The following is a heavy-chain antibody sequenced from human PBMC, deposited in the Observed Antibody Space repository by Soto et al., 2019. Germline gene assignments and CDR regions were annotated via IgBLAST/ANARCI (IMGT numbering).Heavy chain of an antibody. J-gene: IGHJ4*02. Sequence: EVQLVESGGGLVQVGGSLRLSCAASGFTWSSYEMNWVRQAPGKGLEWVAYISTSGSTIYQADSVKGRITISRDNSKNTLYLQMSSLRAEDAAFYYCAKVSYDILTGYLYSWGQGTLVTVSS. V-gene: IGHV3-48*03. D-gene: IGHD3-9*01. CDR1: GFTWSSYE. CDR3: AKVSYDILTGYLYS. CDR2: ISTSGSTI.